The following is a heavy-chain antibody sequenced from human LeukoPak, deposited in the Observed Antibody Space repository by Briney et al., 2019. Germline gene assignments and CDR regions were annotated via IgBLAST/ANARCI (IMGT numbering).Heavy chain of an antibody. CDR2: ISGSGSTT. Sequence: GGSLRLSCVACGFSFSNFGMSWVRQAPGKGLEWVSSISGSGSTTHYADFVKGRFTIARDNSKNALFLQITNLRVEDAALYRCAKDQPPGGYTYGLGDSWGQRTLVTVSS. CDR3: AKDQPPGGYTYGLGDS. V-gene: IGHV3-23*01. D-gene: IGHD2-8*01. J-gene: IGHJ5*01. CDR1: GFSFSNFG.